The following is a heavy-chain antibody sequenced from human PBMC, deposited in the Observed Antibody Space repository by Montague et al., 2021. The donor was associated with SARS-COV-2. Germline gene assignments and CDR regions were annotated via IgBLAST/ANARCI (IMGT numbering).Heavy chain of an antibody. J-gene: IGHJ3*02. D-gene: IGHD3-3*01. CDR1: GGSISSYY. Sequence: SETLSLTCTVSGGSISSYYWSWVRQPPGKGLEWIGYIYYSGSTNYNPSLKSRVTISVDTSKNQFSLKLSSVTAADTAVYYCARVSDFWSGYYTAVGAFDIWAKGTRSPVSS. V-gene: IGHV4-59*01. CDR3: ARVSDFWSGYYTAVGAFDI. CDR2: IYYSGST.